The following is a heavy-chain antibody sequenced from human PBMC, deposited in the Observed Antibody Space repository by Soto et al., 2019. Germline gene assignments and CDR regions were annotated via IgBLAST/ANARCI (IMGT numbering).Heavy chain of an antibody. V-gene: IGHV3-21*01. D-gene: IGHD6-19*01. CDR3: ARLYSSGMFDP. J-gene: IGHJ5*02. CDR1: GFTFSSYS. CDR2: ISSSSSYI. Sequence: EVQLVESGGGLVKPGGSLRLSCAASGFTFSSYSMNWVRQAPGKGLEWVSSISSSSSYIYYADSVKGRFTISRDNAKNSPYLQMNSLRAEDTAVYYCARLYSSGMFDPWGQGTLVTVSS.